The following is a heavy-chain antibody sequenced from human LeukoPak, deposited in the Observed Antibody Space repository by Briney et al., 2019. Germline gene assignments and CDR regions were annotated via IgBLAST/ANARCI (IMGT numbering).Heavy chain of an antibody. J-gene: IGHJ5*02. D-gene: IGHD2-2*01. CDR1: GFTFSSYS. CDR2: ISSSSSYI. V-gene: IGHV3-21*01. Sequence: GGSLRLSCAASGFTFSSYSMNWVRQAPGKGLEWVSSISSSSSYIYYADSVKGRFTISRGNAKNSLYLQMNSLRAEDTAVYYCASDIVVVPAAPPFDPWGQGTLVTVSS. CDR3: ASDIVVVPAAPPFDP.